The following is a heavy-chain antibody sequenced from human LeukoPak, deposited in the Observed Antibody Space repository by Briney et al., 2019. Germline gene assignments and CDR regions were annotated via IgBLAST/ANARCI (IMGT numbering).Heavy chain of an antibody. D-gene: IGHD6-13*01. Sequence: GGSLRLSCAASGFTAISNHMSWVRQAPGKGLEWVSVIYRGGSAYYAASVQGRCTISRDNSKTTLHFQMNSRRAEDTAVYYCASHISSWYGFDYWGKGTLVTVSS. CDR1: GFTAISNH. CDR3: ASHISSWYGFDY. V-gene: IGHV3-53*01. J-gene: IGHJ4*02. CDR2: IYRGGSA.